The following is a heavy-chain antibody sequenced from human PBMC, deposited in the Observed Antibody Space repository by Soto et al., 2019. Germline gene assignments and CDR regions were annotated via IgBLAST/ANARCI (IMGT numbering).Heavy chain of an antibody. CDR2: INHSGGT. Sequence: SETLSLTCGVYGGSFSGYYWTWIRQAPGKGLEWIGEINHSGGTNYNSSLKSRVTISVDTSKNQLSLTLYSVTAADTAVYYCAKDRRAGGNSAFYFDFWGQGAQVTVSS. D-gene: IGHD3-16*01. CDR1: GGSFSGYY. J-gene: IGHJ4*02. CDR3: AKDRRAGGNSAFYFDF. V-gene: IGHV4-34*01.